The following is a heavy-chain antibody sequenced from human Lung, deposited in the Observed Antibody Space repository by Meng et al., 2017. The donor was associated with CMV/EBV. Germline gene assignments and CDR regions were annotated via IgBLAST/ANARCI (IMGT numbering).Heavy chain of an antibody. D-gene: IGHD3-10*01. CDR1: GFNFSTYS. Sequence: GGSLRLXXEASGFNFSTYSLNWVRQAPGKGLEWVAFISRSTHYIYYADSVKARFTISKDTAKNSVYLQMNSLRAEDTAVYYCARDDGSGNVYDFYYGMDVWGQGTXVTVSS. CDR2: ISRSTHYI. V-gene: IGHV3-21*01. CDR3: ARDDGSGNVYDFYYGMDV. J-gene: IGHJ6*02.